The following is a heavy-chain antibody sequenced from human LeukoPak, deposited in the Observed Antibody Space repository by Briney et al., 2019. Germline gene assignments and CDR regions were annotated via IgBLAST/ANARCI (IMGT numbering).Heavy chain of an antibody. CDR2: IYHSGST. CDR1: GYSICSGYY. J-gene: IGHJ5*02. V-gene: IGHV4-38-2*02. CDR3: ARTNQYYYDSSGYYWFDP. D-gene: IGHD3-22*01. Sequence: SETLSLTCTVSGYSICSGYYWGWIRQPPGKGLEWIGSIYHSGSTYYNPSLKSRVTISVDTSKNQFSLKLSSVTAADTAVYYCARTNQYYYDSSGYYWFDPWGQGTLVTVSS.